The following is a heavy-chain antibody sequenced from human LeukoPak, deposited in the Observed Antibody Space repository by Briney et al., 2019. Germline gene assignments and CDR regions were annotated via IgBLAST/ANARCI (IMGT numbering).Heavy chain of an antibody. CDR2: INPSGGST. CDR1: GYTFTSYY. V-gene: IGHV1-46*01. CDR3: ARDIVATIGGYYFDY. D-gene: IGHD5-12*01. Sequence: ASVKVSCKASGYTFTSYYMHWVRQAPGQGLEWMGIINPSGGSTSYAQKFQGRVTMTRDTSISTAYMELSRLRSDDTAVYYCARDIVATIGGYYFDYWGQGTLVTVSS. J-gene: IGHJ4*02.